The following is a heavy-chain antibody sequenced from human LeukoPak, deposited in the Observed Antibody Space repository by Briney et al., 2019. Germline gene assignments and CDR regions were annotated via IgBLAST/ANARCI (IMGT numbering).Heavy chain of an antibody. CDR3: ARRVVRGYYYYMDV. V-gene: IGHV3-7*01. J-gene: IGHJ6*03. D-gene: IGHD2-21*01. CDR1: GFTFSSYW. Sequence: GGSLRLSCAAPGFTFSSYWMSWVRKPPGKGLEWVANIKQDGSEKYYVDSVKGRFTISRDNAKNSLYLQMNSLRAEDTAVYYCARRVVRGYYYYMDVWGKGTTVTISS. CDR2: IKQDGSEK.